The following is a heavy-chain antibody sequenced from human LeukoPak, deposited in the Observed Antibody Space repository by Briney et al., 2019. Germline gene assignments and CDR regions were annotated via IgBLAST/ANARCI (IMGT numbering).Heavy chain of an antibody. CDR1: GFTFSRFG. Sequence: GGSLRLSCAASGFTFSRFGMHWVRQAPGKGLEWEAVIWFDGSSTYYADSVKGRFTISRDNSKNMLYLQMNSLRVEDTGVYFCARDSAPYCGGDCYFDYWGHGTLVTVST. D-gene: IGHD2-21*02. J-gene: IGHJ4*01. V-gene: IGHV3-33*01. CDR2: IWFDGSST. CDR3: ARDSAPYCGGDCYFDY.